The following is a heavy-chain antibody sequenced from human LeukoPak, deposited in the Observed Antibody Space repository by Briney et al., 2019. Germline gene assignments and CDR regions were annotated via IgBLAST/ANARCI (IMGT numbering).Heavy chain of an antibody. Sequence: GRSLRLSCAASGFTFSSYAMHWVRQAPGKGLEWVAVISYDGSNKYYADSVKGRFTISRDNSKNTLYLQMNSLRAEDTAVYYCAREPSYHFDYWGQGTLVTVSS. V-gene: IGHV3-30-3*01. CDR3: AREPSYHFDY. CDR2: ISYDGSNK. D-gene: IGHD2-2*01. J-gene: IGHJ4*02. CDR1: GFTFSSYA.